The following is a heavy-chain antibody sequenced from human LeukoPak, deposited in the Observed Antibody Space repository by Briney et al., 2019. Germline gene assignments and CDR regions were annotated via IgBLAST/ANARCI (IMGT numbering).Heavy chain of an antibody. CDR3: AKGGRITMVRGVIRSLDY. Sequence: PGGSLRLSCAASGFTFSSYAMNWVRQAPGKGLEWVSGMSGNGDTTYYADSVKGRFTISRDNSKTTLYLQMNSLRAEDTAVYYCAKGGRITMVRGVIRSLDYWGQGALVTVSS. V-gene: IGHV3-23*01. J-gene: IGHJ4*02. D-gene: IGHD3-10*01. CDR2: MSGNGDTT. CDR1: GFTFSSYA.